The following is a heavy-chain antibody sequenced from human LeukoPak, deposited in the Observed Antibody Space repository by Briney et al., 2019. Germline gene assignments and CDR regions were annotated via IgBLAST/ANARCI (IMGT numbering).Heavy chain of an antibody. D-gene: IGHD5-12*01. CDR2: IIPIFGTA. V-gene: IGHV1-69*13. Sequence: SVTVSCKASGGTFSSYAISWVRQAPGQGLEWMGGIIPIFGTANYTQKFQGRVTITADESTSTAYMELNSLRAEDTAVYYCARVGYSGYEDAFDIWGQGTMVTVSS. CDR3: ARVGYSGYEDAFDI. J-gene: IGHJ3*02. CDR1: GGTFSSYA.